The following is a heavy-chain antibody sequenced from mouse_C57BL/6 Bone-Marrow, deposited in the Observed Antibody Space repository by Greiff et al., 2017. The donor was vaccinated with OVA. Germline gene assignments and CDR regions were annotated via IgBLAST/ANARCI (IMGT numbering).Heavy chain of an antibody. Sequence: EVKLMESGGGLVQPGGSMKLSCVASGFTFSNYWMNWVRQSPEKGLEWVAQIRLKSDNYATHYAESVKGRFTISRDDSKSSVYLQMNNLRAEDTGIYYCTTVVAFYWYFDVWGTGTTVTVSS. J-gene: IGHJ1*03. D-gene: IGHD1-1*01. CDR2: IRLKSDNYAT. CDR1: GFTFSNYW. V-gene: IGHV6-3*01. CDR3: TTVVAFYWYFDV.